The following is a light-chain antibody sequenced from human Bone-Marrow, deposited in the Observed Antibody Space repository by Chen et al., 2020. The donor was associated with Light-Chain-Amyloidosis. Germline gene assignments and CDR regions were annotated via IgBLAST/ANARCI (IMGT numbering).Light chain of an antibody. V-gene: IGLV3-19*01. J-gene: IGLJ3*02. CDR3: STRDSIGYLV. Sequence: SSELTQDPAVSVALGQTVRITCQGDSLRTYYASWYQQKPGQAPILVIYGQNNRPSGIPDRFSGSRSGTTASLTITGTQAEDEADYYCSTRDSIGYLVFGGGTKLTVL. CDR2: GQN. CDR1: SLRTYY.